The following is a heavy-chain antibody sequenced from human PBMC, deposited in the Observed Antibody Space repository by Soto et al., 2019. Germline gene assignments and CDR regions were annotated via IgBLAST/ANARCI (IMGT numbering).Heavy chain of an antibody. CDR3: ARGELRFWFDP. CDR2: IYYSGST. J-gene: IGHJ5*02. D-gene: IGHD1-26*01. V-gene: IGHV4-31*03. Sequence: SETLSLTCTVSGGSISSGGYYWSWIRQHPGKGLEWIGYIYYSGSTYYNPSLKSRVTLSVDTSKNQFSLKVSSVTAADTAVYHCARGELRFWFDPWGQGTLVT. CDR1: GGSISSGGYY.